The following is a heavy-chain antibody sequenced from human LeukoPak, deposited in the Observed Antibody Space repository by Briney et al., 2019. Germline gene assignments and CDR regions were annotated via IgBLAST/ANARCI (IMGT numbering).Heavy chain of an antibody. CDR3: ARSLGDV. J-gene: IGHJ6*02. CDR2: INHSGFT. V-gene: IGHV4-34*01. Sequence: PSETLSLTCAVYGGSFSGYYWSWIRQSPGKGLEWIGEINHSGFTNSNPSLKSRVTMSADMSKNQFSLNVSSVTAADTAVYFCARSLGDVWGQGTTVIVSS. CDR1: GGSFSGYY.